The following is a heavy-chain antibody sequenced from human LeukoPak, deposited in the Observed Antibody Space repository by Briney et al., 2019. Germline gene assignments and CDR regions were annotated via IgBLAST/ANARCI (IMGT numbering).Heavy chain of an antibody. CDR2: IYSGGSA. J-gene: IGHJ4*02. Sequence: GGSLRLSCVASGFTVSSSYMTWVRQAPGKGLEWVSVIYSGGSAYYADSVKGRFTISRDHSRNTLYLQMNNLRAEDTAVYYCASNGRNSGTFLQLDNWGQGTLVTVSS. D-gene: IGHD1-26*01. CDR1: GFTVSSSY. V-gene: IGHV3-66*02. CDR3: ASNGRNSGTFLQLDN.